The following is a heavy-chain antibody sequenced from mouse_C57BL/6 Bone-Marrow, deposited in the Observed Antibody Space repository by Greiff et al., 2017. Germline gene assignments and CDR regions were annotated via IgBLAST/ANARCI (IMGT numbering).Heavy chain of an antibody. V-gene: IGHV1-64*01. CDR2: IHPNSGST. J-gene: IGHJ2*01. Sequence: QVQLKQPGAELVKPGASVKLSCKASGYTFTSYWMNWVKQRPGQGLEWIGMIHPNSGSTNYNEKFKSKATLTVDKSSSTAYMQLSSLTSEDSAVYYCARRILYSNYYYWGQGTTLTVSS. D-gene: IGHD2-5*01. CDR1: GYTFTSYW. CDR3: ARRILYSNYYY.